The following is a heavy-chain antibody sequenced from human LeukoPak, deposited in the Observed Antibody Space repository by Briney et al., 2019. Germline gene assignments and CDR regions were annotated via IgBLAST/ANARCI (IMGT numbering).Heavy chain of an antibody. V-gene: IGHV4-61*01. CDR2: IYYSGST. Sequence: SETLSLTCTVSGGSISSSSYYWSWIRQPPGKGLEWIGYIYYSGSTNYNPSLKSRVTISVDTSKNQFSLKLSSVTAADTAVYYCARDKAGLIDYWGQGTLVTVSS. CDR1: GGSISSSSYY. J-gene: IGHJ4*02. D-gene: IGHD6-19*01. CDR3: ARDKAGLIDY.